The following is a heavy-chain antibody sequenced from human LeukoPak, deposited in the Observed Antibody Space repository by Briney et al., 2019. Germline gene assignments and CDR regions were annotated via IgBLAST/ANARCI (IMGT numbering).Heavy chain of an antibody. CDR1: GFTFSSYW. V-gene: IGHV3-7*01. Sequence: GGSLRLSCAASGFTFSSYWMGWVRQAPGKGLEWVANIKQDGSEKYYVDSVKGRFTISRDSARNSVYLQMNSLRADETAVYFCARFIASPGPDAFDIWGQGTLVTVSS. CDR2: IKQDGSEK. D-gene: IGHD6-13*01. CDR3: ARFIASPGPDAFDI. J-gene: IGHJ3*02.